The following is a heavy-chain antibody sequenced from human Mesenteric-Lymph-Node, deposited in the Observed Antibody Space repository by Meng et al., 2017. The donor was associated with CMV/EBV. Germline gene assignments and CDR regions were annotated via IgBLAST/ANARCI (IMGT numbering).Heavy chain of an antibody. CDR3: AQIRQQLAYFDY. Sequence: GGSLRLSCAASGFTFSSYAINWVRQAPGKGLEWVSAVSGSGGSTYYADSVKGQFTVSRDNSKNMVYLQMNSLRAEDTAVYYCAQIRQQLAYFDYWGQGMLVTVSS. V-gene: IGHV3-23*01. CDR2: VSGSGGST. D-gene: IGHD6-13*01. J-gene: IGHJ4*02. CDR1: GFTFSSYA.